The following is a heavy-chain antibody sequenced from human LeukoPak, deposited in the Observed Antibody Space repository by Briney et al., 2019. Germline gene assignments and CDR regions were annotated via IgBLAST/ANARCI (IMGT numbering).Heavy chain of an antibody. Sequence: GGSLRLSCAASGFTFSSYWMHWVRQAPGKGLVWVSRINSDGSSTSYAGSVKGRFTISRDNAKNSLYLQMNSLRAEDTALYHCARKGLGGELGGFDSWGQGTLVTVSS. CDR2: INSDGSST. D-gene: IGHD1-7*01. V-gene: IGHV3-74*01. CDR3: ARKGLGGELGGFDS. CDR1: GFTFSSYW. J-gene: IGHJ4*02.